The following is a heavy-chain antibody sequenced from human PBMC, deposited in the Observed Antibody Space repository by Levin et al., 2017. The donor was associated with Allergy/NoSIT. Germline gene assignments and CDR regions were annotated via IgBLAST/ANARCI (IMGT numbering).Heavy chain of an antibody. D-gene: IGHD1-26*01. CDR3: AGSYSPSSWRNNWVDP. Sequence: GGSLRLSCAASGFSFSTYSMNWVRQAPGKGLEWVSYISTSSVTIFYADSVKGRFTISRDNAKNSLYLQMNSLRDEDTAVYYCAGSYSPSSWRNNWVDPWGQGTLVTVSS. V-gene: IGHV3-48*02. J-gene: IGHJ5*02. CDR1: GFSFSTYS. CDR2: ISTSSVTI.